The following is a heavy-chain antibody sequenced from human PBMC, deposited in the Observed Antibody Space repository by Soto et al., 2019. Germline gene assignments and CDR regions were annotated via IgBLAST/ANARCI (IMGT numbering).Heavy chain of an antibody. J-gene: IGHJ6*02. V-gene: IGHV3-30*18. CDR3: AKWGDYGSGSYHYGMDV. CDR1: GFTFSSYG. D-gene: IGHD3-10*01. Sequence: PGGSLRLSCAASGFTFSSYGMHWVRQAPGKGLEWVAVISYDGSNKYYADSVKGRFTISRDNSKNTLYLQMNSLRAEDTAVYYCAKWGDYGSGSYHYGMDVWGQGTTVTVSS. CDR2: ISYDGSNK.